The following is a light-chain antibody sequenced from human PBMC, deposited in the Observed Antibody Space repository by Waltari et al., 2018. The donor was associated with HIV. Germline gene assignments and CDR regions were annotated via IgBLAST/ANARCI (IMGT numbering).Light chain of an antibody. Sequence: QSVLTQPPSASGTPGQRVTISCSGSSSNIGSNYVYWYQQLPGTAPKLLIYRNNQQPSGVPDRCAGSRSGTSASLAISGLRSEDEADYYCAAWDDSLSGLVVFGGGTKLTVL. CDR3: AAWDDSLSGLVV. V-gene: IGLV1-47*01. CDR2: RNN. J-gene: IGLJ2*01. CDR1: SSNIGSNY.